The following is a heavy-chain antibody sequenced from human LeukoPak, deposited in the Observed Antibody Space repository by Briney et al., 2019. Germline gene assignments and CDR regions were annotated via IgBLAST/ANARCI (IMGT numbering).Heavy chain of an antibody. CDR3: ARDGHRMYYYDTSAYRFDY. J-gene: IGHJ4*02. CDR2: IIPIFGTT. D-gene: IGHD3-22*01. CDR1: GGTFSSYA. V-gene: IGHV1-69*06. Sequence: ASVKVSCTASGGTFSSYAISWVRQAPGQGLEWMGGIIPIFGTTNYAQKFQDRVTITADKSTSTAYMELSSLRSEDTAVYYCARDGHRMYYYDTSAYRFDYWGQGTLVTVSS.